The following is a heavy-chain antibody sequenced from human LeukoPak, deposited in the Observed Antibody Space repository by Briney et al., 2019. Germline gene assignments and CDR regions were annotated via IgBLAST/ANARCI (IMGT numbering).Heavy chain of an antibody. CDR2: ISYDGSNK. CDR3: ARSNSSSWHPFDY. CDR1: GFTFSSYG. Sequence: GGSLRLSCAASGFTFSSYGMHWVRQAPGKGLEWVAVISYDGSNKYYADSVKGRFTISRDNSKNTLYLQMNSLRAEDTAVYYCARSNSSSWHPFDYWGQGTLVTVSS. D-gene: IGHD6-13*01. V-gene: IGHV3-30*03. J-gene: IGHJ4*02.